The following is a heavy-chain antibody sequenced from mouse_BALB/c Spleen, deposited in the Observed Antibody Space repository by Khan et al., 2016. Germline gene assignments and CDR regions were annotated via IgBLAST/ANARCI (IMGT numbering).Heavy chain of an antibody. Sequence: EVERGGPGGGLVQPGGSLKLSCAASGFTFCSYTMSWVRQTPEKRLEWVAYSSNGGGSTYYLDNVKGRSSISRDDAKNTLYLQMSSLKSEDTAMYYCAREGRARADSYFDNWGQGTTLTVSS. J-gene: IGHJ2*01. CDR2: SSNGGGST. V-gene: IGHV5-12-2*01. D-gene: IGHD3-1*01. CDR3: AREGRARADSYFDN. CDR1: GFTFCSYT.